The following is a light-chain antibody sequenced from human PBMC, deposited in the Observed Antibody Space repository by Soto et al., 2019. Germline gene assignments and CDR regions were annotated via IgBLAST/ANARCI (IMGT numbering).Light chain of an antibody. V-gene: IGLV3-21*02. CDR3: QVWDSSSDPNYV. CDR2: DDS. CDR1: NIGSKS. Sequence: SYDLTQPPSVSVAPGQTARITCGGNNIGSKSVHWYRQKPGQAPVLVVYDDSDRPSGIPERFSGSNPGNTATLTISRVEAGDEAAYHCQVWDSSSDPNYVFGTGTKVTVL. J-gene: IGLJ1*01.